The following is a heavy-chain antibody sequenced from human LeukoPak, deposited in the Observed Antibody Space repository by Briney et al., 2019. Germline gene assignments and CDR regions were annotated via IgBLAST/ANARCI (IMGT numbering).Heavy chain of an antibody. CDR2: IYYSGST. CDR3: ARHLRGPINYYYMDV. D-gene: IGHD3-16*01. J-gene: IGHJ6*03. CDR1: GGSISSYY. Sequence: SETLSLTCTVSGGSISSYYWSWIRQPPGKGLEWIGYIYYSGSTYYNPSLKSRVTISVDTSKNQFSLKLSSVTAADTAVYYCARHLRGPINYYYMDVWGKGTTVTVSS. V-gene: IGHV4-59*04.